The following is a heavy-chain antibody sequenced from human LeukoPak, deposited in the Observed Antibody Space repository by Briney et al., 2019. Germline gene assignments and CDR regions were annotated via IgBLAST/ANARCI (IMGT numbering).Heavy chain of an antibody. CDR3: ARPLSRHVTVIVSPPFDYGMDV. D-gene: IGHD3-22*01. J-gene: IGHJ6*02. CDR1: RFTFSDYY. V-gene: IGHV3-11*03. CDR2: ISSSSRYT. Sequence: RGSLRLSCAASRFTFSDYYMSWIRQAPGTRLEWVSYISSSSRYTNYADSVKGRFTISRDNAKNSLYLQMNSLRAEDTAVYYCARPLSRHVTVIVSPPFDYGMDVWGQGTTVTVSS.